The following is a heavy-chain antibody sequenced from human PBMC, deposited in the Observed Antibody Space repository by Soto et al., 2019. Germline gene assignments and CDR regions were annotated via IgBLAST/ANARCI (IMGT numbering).Heavy chain of an antibody. CDR2: INTYNGNT. Sequence: QVQLVQSGAEVKKPGASVRVSCKASGYTFTNYGVSWVRQAPGQGLERMGWINTYNGNTNYEQKFQGRVTVTTDTPTTTAYVELRSLRSDDTAVYYCARGADPTYFDYWGQGTLVTVSS. J-gene: IGHJ4*02. CDR3: ARGADPTYFDY. V-gene: IGHV1-18*01. D-gene: IGHD6-25*01. CDR1: GYTFTNYG.